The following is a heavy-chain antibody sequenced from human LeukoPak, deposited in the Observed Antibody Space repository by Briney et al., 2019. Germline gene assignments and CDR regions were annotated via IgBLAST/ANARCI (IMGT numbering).Heavy chain of an antibody. D-gene: IGHD5-24*01. V-gene: IGHV3-23*01. CDR1: GFTFSSYA. CDR3: ARDPTMEYYFDY. Sequence: GGSLRLSCAASGFTFSSYAMSWVRQAPGKGLEWVSAISGSGGSTYYADSVKGRFTISRDNSKNTLYLQMNSLRAEDTAVYYCARDPTMEYYFDYWGQGTLVTVSS. J-gene: IGHJ4*02. CDR2: ISGSGGST.